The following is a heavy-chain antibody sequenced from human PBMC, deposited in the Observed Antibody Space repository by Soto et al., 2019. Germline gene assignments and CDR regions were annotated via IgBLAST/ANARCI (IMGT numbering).Heavy chain of an antibody. Sequence: PGGSLRLSCVASGFTFSTYTMTWVRQAPGKGLEWVSAISGSGGSTYYADSVKGRFTISRDNSKDTLYLQMNGLRVEDTGLYYCAKDPDSVHWGQGILVTVSS. V-gene: IGHV3-23*01. CDR3: AKDPDSVH. CDR1: GFTFSTYT. CDR2: ISGSGGST. J-gene: IGHJ4*02.